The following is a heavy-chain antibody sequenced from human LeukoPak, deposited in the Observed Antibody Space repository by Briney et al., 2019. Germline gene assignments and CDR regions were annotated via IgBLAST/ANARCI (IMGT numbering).Heavy chain of an antibody. CDR2: IYTSGST. D-gene: IGHD4-23*01. CDR3: AVVGGNGDYYFDY. CDR1: GGSISSYY. Sequence: PSETLSLTYTVSGGSISSYYWSWIRQPAGKGLEWIGRIYTSGSTNYNPSLKSRVTMSVDTSKNQFSPKLSSVTAADTAVYYCAVVGGNGDYYFDYWGQGTLVTVSS. V-gene: IGHV4-4*07. J-gene: IGHJ4*02.